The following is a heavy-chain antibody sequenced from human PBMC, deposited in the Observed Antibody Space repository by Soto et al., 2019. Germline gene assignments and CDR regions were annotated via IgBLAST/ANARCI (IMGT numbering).Heavy chain of an antibody. CDR3: TRWNGYADL. J-gene: IGHJ4*02. Sequence: EVQLLESGAGLVHPGGSLRLSCAVSGFSYSTFGVTWVRQAPGKGLEWVCGVSGGSGATHYRDPARGRFTTTGDESKNTVHMQMHSLRVEDTVVYYCTRWNGYADLWGQGTLFTVSS. D-gene: IGHD1-1*01. CDR2: VSGGSGAT. V-gene: IGHV3-23*01. CDR1: GFSYSTFG.